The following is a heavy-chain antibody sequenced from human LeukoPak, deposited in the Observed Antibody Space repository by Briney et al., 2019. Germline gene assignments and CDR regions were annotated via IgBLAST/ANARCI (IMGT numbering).Heavy chain of an antibody. V-gene: IGHV3-23*01. Sequence: GGSLRLSCVASGFTFSSYAMSWVRQAPGKGLEWVAALSSSGGDTYYADSVKGRFTISRDNSRNTVYLQMNSLRAEDTAVYYCARDSSTWFEFDYWGQGTLVTVSS. CDR2: LSSSGGDT. CDR3: ARDSSTWFEFDY. CDR1: GFTFSSYA. J-gene: IGHJ4*02. D-gene: IGHD2-2*01.